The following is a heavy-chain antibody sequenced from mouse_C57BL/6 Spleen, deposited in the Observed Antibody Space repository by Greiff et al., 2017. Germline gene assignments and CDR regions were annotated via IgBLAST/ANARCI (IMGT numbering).Heavy chain of an antibody. V-gene: IGHV1-82*01. CDR1: GYAFSSSW. D-gene: IGHD3-2*02. CDR3: ARSDSSGYSWFAY. J-gene: IGHJ3*01. Sequence: QVQLQQSGPELVKPGASVKISCKASGYAFSSSWMNWVKQRPGKGLEWIGRIYPGDGDTNYNGKFTGKATLTADKSSSTAYMQLSSLTSEDSAVYFCARSDSSGYSWFAYGGEGGLVTGSA. CDR2: IYPGDGDT.